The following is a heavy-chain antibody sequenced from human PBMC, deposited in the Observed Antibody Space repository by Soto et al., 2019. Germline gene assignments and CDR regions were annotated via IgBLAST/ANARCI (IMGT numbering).Heavy chain of an antibody. CDR1: GFTFSDYA. D-gene: IGHD6-19*01. V-gene: IGHV3-30*18. J-gene: IGHJ4*02. CDR2: VSHDGRNT. Sequence: VQLVESGGGVVQPGRSLRLSCADSGFTFSDYAMHWVRQAPGKGLEWVAVVSHDGRNTHYADSVKGRFTSSRDSSKNTVSLEMTSLRAEDTAVYYCAKGGRQWLVTSDFNYWGQGALVTVSS. CDR3: AKGGRQWLVTSDFNY.